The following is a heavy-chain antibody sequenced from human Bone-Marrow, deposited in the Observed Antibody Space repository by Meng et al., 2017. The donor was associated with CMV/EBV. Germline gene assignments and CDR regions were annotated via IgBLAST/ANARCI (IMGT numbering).Heavy chain of an antibody. J-gene: IGHJ4*02. CDR2: IIPILGVE. CDR1: GGTFINSA. V-gene: IGHV1-69*10. D-gene: IGHD2-2*01. Sequence: SVKVSCKASGGTFINSAGTWVRQAPGQGLAWVGGIIPILGVEKYAQSFQGRVTITADESTSTAHLDLSSLRTEDTAVYYCSRASASCNKREQTCFDFWGQGTLVTVSS. CDR3: SRASASCNKREQTCFDF.